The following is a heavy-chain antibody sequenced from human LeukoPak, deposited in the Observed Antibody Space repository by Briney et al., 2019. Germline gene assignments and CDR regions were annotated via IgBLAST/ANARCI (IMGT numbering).Heavy chain of an antibody. CDR2: IYPGDSDT. V-gene: IGHV5-51*01. CDR3: ARLPLGYCSGGSCYPARFDY. D-gene: IGHD2-15*01. J-gene: IGHJ4*02. CDR1: GYSFTSYW. Sequence: GESLKISCKGSGYSFTSYWIGWVRQKPGKGLEWMGIIYPGDSDTRYSPSFQGQVTISADKSISTAYLQWSSLKASDTAMYYCARLPLGYCSGGSCYPARFDYWGQGTLVTVSS.